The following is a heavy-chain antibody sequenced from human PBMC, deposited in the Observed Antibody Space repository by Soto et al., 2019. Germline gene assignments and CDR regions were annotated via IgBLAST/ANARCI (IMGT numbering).Heavy chain of an antibody. D-gene: IGHD3-16*01. CDR3: ARMATFGSLNWFDP. Sequence: GASVKVSFKTSGYSFTNNDVTWLRQATGQGLEWMGWMNPGSGDTGYAQKFQGRVTMTRDISIATAYMELSGLTSDDTAIYYCARMATFGSLNWFDPWGQGTLVTVSS. CDR1: GYSFTNND. CDR2: MNPGSGDT. J-gene: IGHJ5*02. V-gene: IGHV1-8*01.